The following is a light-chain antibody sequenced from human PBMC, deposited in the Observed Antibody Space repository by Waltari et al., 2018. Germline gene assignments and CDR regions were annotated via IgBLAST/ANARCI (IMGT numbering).Light chain of an antibody. CDR3: ATWDDSLSGRV. J-gene: IGLJ3*02. CDR2: ANS. V-gene: IGLV1-44*01. Sequence: QSVLTQPPSTSGTPGQRVTISCSGSTSNIGTNTVTWYQLLPGTAPKTVIFANSHRPSGVPDRFSASKSGTSASLVISGLQSEDEADYFCATWDDSLSGRVFGGGTKVTAL. CDR1: TSNIGTNT.